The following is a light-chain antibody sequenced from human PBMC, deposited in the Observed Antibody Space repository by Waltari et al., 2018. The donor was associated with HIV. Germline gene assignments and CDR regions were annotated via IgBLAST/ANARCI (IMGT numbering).Light chain of an antibody. CDR2: RNG. J-gene: IGLJ3*02. Sequence: QSVLTQPPSASGTPGQRLTISCSGSSSNIGITYVYLYQHFPGTAPKLLMYRNGQRPSGVPARFSGSKSGTSASLAISGLRAEDEADYYCATWDDNLGGRVFGGGTKLTVL. CDR1: SSNIGITY. V-gene: IGLV1-47*01. CDR3: ATWDDNLGGRV.